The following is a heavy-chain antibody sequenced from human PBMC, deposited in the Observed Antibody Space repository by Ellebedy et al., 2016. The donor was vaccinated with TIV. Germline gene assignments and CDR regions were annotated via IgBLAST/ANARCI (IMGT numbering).Heavy chain of an antibody. CDR2: IYYSGST. J-gene: IGHJ4*02. Sequence: MPSETLSLTCTVSGGSISSSSYYWGWIRQPPGKGLEWIGSIYYSGSTYYNPSLKSRVTISVDTSKNQFSLKLSSVTAADTAVYYCARDRKVAYCGGDCYPYDYWGQGTLVTVSS. CDR3: ARDRKVAYCGGDCYPYDY. CDR1: GGSISSSSYY. V-gene: IGHV4-39*02. D-gene: IGHD2-21*02.